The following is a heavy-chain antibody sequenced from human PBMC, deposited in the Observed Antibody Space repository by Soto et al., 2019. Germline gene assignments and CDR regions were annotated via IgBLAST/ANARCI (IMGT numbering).Heavy chain of an antibody. D-gene: IGHD1-1*01. J-gene: IGHJ5*02. CDR1: ESTFRTYD. V-gene: IGHV3-30-3*02. CDR2: ISPDGGSE. CDR3: AKTSKLWREFDP. Sequence: GGSLRLSCAGTESTFRTYDIHWVRQAPGKGPQWVAHISPDGGSEYYGDSVKGRFTISRDTAKNTMYLQMNNLRREDTAVYYCAKTSKLWREFDPWGQGTLVTVSS.